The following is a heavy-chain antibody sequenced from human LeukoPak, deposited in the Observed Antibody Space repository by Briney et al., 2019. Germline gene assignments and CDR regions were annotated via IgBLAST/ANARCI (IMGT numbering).Heavy chain of an antibody. CDR2: IYYSGST. D-gene: IGHD6-19*01. Sequence: PSETLSLTCTVSGGSISSYYWSWIRQPPGKGLEWIGYIYYSGSTNYNPSLKSRVTISVDTSKNQFSLKLSSVTAADTAVYYCARAPLGQWLVADNGYYFDYWGQGTLVTVSS. J-gene: IGHJ4*02. V-gene: IGHV4-59*12. CDR3: ARAPLGQWLVADNGYYFDY. CDR1: GGSISSYY.